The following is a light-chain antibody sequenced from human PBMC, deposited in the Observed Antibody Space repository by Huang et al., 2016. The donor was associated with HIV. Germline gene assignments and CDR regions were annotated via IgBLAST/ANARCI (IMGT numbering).Light chain of an antibody. CDR1: QSISSK. CDR3: QQYNNWPFT. V-gene: IGKV3-15*01. Sequence: ERVMTQSPVTLSVSPGERATFSCRASQSISSKLAWYQQKPGQAPRLLIYGASTRATGIPARFSGSGSGTEVTLTISSLQSEDFAVYYCQQYNNWPFTFGPGTRVDIK. CDR2: GAS. J-gene: IGKJ3*01.